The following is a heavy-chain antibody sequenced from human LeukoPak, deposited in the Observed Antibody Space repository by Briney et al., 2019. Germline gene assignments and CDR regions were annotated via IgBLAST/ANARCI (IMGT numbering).Heavy chain of an antibody. CDR2: ISSSGSTI. J-gene: IGHJ4*02. D-gene: IGHD5-12*01. V-gene: IGHV3-48*03. CDR1: GFTFSSYE. CDR3: ARQAPAILYSGYDWDFDY. Sequence: GGSLRLSRAASGFTFSSYEMNWVRQAPGKGLEWVSYISSSGSTIYYADSVKGRFTISRDNAKNSLYLQMNSLRAEDTAVYYCARQAPAILYSGYDWDFDYWGQGTLVTVSS.